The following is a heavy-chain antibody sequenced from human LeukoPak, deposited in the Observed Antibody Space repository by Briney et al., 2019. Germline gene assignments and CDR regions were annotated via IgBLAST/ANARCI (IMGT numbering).Heavy chain of an antibody. Sequence: SQTLSLTCAISGDSVSSNSAAWNCIRQSPSRGLEWLGKTYYRSKWYNDYAVSVKSRITIDPDTSKNQFSLQLNSVTPEDTAVYYCARDRRDFWSATSGFDYWGQGTLVTVSS. V-gene: IGHV6-1*01. CDR3: ARDRRDFWSATSGFDY. J-gene: IGHJ4*02. D-gene: IGHD3-3*01. CDR1: GDSVSSNSAA. CDR2: TYYRSKWYN.